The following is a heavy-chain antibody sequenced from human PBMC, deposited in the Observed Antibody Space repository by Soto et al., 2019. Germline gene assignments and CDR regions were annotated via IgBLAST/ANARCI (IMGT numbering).Heavy chain of an antibody. CDR3: ARPQIRTGTIDY. J-gene: IGHJ4*02. D-gene: IGHD1-1*01. Sequence: QVQLVQSGAEVKKPGASVKVSCKASGYTFTSYYMHWVRQAPGQGLEWMGIINPSGGSTSYAQKFQGRVTITRDTSTSTVYMELSSLRSEDTAVYYCARPQIRTGTIDYWGQGTLVTVSS. CDR2: INPSGGST. CDR1: GYTFTSYY. V-gene: IGHV1-46*01.